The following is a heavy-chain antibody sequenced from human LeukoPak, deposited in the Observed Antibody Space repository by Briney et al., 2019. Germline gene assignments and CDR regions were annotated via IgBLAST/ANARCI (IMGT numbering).Heavy chain of an antibody. V-gene: IGHV5-51*01. CDR2: IYPGDSDT. Sequence: GESLMISCEGSGYSFDSYWIGWVRQMPGKGLECMGIIYPGDSDTRYSPSFQGQVTISADKSISTAYLQWSSLKASDTAMYYCARIHSNSFDFWGQGTLVTVSS. J-gene: IGHJ4*02. CDR3: ARIHSNSFDF. CDR1: GYSFDSYW. D-gene: IGHD4-11*01.